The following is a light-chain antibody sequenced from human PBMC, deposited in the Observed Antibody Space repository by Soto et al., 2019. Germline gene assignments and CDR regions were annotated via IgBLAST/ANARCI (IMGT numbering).Light chain of an antibody. CDR3: SSYTSSSTLV. CDR2: DVS. V-gene: IGLV2-14*03. J-gene: IGLJ3*02. Sequence: QSALTQPASVSGSPGQSITISCTGTSSDVGGYKYVSWYQQYPGKAPTLMIFDVSDRPSGVSNRFSGSKSGNTASLTISGLQAEDEADYYCSSYTSSSTLVFGGGNKLTVL. CDR1: SSDVGGYKY.